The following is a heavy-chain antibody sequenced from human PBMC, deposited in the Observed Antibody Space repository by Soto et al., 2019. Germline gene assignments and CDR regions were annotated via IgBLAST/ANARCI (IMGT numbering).Heavy chain of an antibody. D-gene: IGHD2-2*01. CDR3: ARDAKQEIVGGPAAVGTLKHVDG. J-gene: IGHJ6*04. Sequence: PGGSLRLSCAASGFTFSNYAMNWVRQAPGKGLEWVSGISATGVKTYSADSVKGRFTMSRDNSKNTLYLEMSSLRAEDMAVYYCARDAKQEIVGGPAAVGTLKHVDGWGKGTTVTVAS. CDR1: GFTFSNYA. V-gene: IGHV3-23*01. CDR2: ISATGVKT.